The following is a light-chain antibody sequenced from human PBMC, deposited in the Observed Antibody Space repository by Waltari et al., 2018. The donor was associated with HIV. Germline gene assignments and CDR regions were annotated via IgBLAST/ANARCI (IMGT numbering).Light chain of an antibody. CDR1: QSVSSY. CDR3: QQRSNWAVT. J-gene: IGKJ4*01. Sequence: EIVLTQSPATLSLSPGERATLSCRASQSVSSYFAWYQQKAGQAPRLLIYDASNRATGIPARFSVSGSGTDFTLTISRLEPEDFAVYYCQQRSNWAVTFGGGTKVEIK. CDR2: DAS. V-gene: IGKV3-11*01.